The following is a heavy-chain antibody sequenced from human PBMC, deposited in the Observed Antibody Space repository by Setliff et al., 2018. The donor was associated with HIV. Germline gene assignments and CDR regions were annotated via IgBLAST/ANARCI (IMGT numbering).Heavy chain of an antibody. Sequence: LRLSCAASGLTFSTYWISWVRQAPGMGPEWVANMKGDGTETSYADSVRGRFTISRDNAKNSAYLQMNSLRAEDTAVYYCARDQRPFGFNFWGQGTMVTVSS. CDR1: GLTFSTYW. V-gene: IGHV3-7*03. CDR3: ARDQRPFGFNF. D-gene: IGHD3-10*01. J-gene: IGHJ3*01. CDR2: MKGDGTET.